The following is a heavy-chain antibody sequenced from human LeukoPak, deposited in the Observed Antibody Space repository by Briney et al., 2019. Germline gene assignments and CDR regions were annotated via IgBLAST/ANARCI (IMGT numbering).Heavy chain of an antibody. V-gene: IGHV3-73*01. CDR3: TRDPREMDC. D-gene: IGHD5-24*01. Sequence: GGSLRLSCAASGFTFSGPAMHWVRQASGKGLEWVGRIRSKANSYATAYAASVKGRFTISRDDSKNTAYLQMNSLRAEDTAVYYCTRDPREMDCWGQGTLVTVSS. CDR2: IRSKANSYAT. CDR1: GFTFSGPA. J-gene: IGHJ4*02.